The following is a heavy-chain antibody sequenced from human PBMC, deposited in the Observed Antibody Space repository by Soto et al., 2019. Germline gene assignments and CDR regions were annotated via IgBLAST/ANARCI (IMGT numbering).Heavy chain of an antibody. J-gene: IGHJ4*02. D-gene: IGHD3-16*01. CDR1: GFTVSSNY. CDR3: ARDSYLGGFDY. V-gene: IGHV3-66*01. Sequence: EVQLVESGGGLVQPGGSLRLSCAASGFTVSSNYMIWVRQAPGKGLEWASVIYTGGSTYYPDSVKGRFTISRDNAKNTVYLQMNGLRVEDTAVYYCARDSYLGGFDYWGQGTLVTVSS. CDR2: IYTGGST.